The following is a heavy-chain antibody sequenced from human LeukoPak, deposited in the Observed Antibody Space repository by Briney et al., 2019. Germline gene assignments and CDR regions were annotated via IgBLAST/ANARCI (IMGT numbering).Heavy chain of an antibody. Sequence: GGSLRLSCAASGNYWMHWVRQAPGKGLVWVSHINSDGSWTSYADSVKGRFTISKDNAKNTVYLQMNSLRAEDTAVYYCVSFYDTYWGRGTLVTVSS. V-gene: IGHV3-74*01. CDR3: VSFYDTY. CDR1: GNYW. D-gene: IGHD2/OR15-2a*01. J-gene: IGHJ4*02. CDR2: INSDGSWT.